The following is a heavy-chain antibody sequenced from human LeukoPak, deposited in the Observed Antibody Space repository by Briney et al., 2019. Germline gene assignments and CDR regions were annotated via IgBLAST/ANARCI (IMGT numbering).Heavy chain of an antibody. CDR1: GFTFSSYW. CDR3: AKDLSGVTMVRGVIDSTFDY. D-gene: IGHD3-10*01. CDR2: IYSGGST. Sequence: PGGSLRLSSAASGFTFSSYWMSLVRQAPGQGLEWFSVIYSGGSTYYADSVKGRFTISRDNSKNTLYLQMNSLRAEDTAVYYCAKDLSGVTMVRGVIDSTFDYWGQGTLVTVSS. J-gene: IGHJ4*02. V-gene: IGHV3-66*01.